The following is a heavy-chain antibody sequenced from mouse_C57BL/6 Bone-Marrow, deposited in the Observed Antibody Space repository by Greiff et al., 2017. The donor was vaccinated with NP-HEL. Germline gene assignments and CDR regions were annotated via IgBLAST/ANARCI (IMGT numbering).Heavy chain of an antibody. D-gene: IGHD2-4*01. CDR2: ISDGGSYT. CDR1: GFTFSSYA. CDR3: ARGPYEYE. J-gene: IGHJ4*01. Sequence: DVQLVESGGGLVKPGGSLKLSCAASGFTFSSYAMSWVRQTPEKRLEWVATISDGGSYTYYPDNVKGRFTISRDNAKNNLYLQMSHLKSEDTAMYYCARGPYEYEGGQGTSVTVSS. V-gene: IGHV5-4*01.